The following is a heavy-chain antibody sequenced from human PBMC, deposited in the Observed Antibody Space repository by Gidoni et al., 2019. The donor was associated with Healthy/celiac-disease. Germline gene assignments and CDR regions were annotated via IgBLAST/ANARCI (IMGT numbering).Heavy chain of an antibody. CDR1: GGSISSSSYY. CDR3: ARDPLLIAAPKHQSDY. V-gene: IGHV4-39*07. Sequence: QLQLQESGPGLVKPSETLSLTCTVSGGSISSSSYYWGWIRQPPGKGLEWIGSIYYSGSTYYNPSLKSRVTISVDTSKNQFSLKLSSVTAADTAVYYCARDPLLIAAPKHQSDYWGQGTLVTVSS. J-gene: IGHJ4*02. CDR2: IYYSGST. D-gene: IGHD6-13*01.